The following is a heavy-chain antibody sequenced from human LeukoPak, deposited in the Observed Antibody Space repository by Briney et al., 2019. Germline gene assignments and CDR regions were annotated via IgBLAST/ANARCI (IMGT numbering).Heavy chain of an antibody. Sequence: SETLSLTCTVSGGSISSYYWSWIRQPPGKGLEWIGYIYYSGSTNYNPSLKSRVTISVDTSKNQFSLKLSSVTAADTAVYYCARAPRNYMDVWGKGTTVTVSS. V-gene: IGHV4-59*01. CDR1: GGSISSYY. D-gene: IGHD5-24*01. CDR3: ARAPRNYMDV. J-gene: IGHJ6*04. CDR2: IYYSGST.